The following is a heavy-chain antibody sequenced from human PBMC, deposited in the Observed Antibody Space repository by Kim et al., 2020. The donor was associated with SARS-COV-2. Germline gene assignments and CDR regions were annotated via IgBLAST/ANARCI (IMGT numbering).Heavy chain of an antibody. CDR3: ALKDGNWNAYYYYGMDV. J-gene: IGHJ6*02. CDR2: IWYDGSNK. CDR1: GFTFSSYG. V-gene: IGHV3-33*01. D-gene: IGHD1-1*01. Sequence: GGSLRLSCAASGFTFSSYGMHWVRQAPGKGLEWVAVIWYDGSNKYYAGSVKGRFTISRDNSKNTLYLQMNSLRAEDTAVYYCALKDGNWNAYYYYGMDVWGQGTTVTVSS.